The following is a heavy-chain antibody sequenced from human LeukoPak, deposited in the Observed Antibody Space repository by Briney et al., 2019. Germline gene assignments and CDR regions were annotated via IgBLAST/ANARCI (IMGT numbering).Heavy chain of an antibody. CDR2: ISSSSSYI. V-gene: IGHV3-21*01. Sequence: GGSLRLSCAASGFTFSSYGMNWVRQAPGKGLEWVSSISSSSSYIYYADSVKGRFTISRDNAKNSLYLQMNSLRAEDTAVYYCARVARVVVFYQLPRTRSWYFDLWGRGTLVTVSS. CDR3: ARVARVVVFYQLPRTRSWYFDL. J-gene: IGHJ2*01. D-gene: IGHD2-2*01. CDR1: GFTFSSYG.